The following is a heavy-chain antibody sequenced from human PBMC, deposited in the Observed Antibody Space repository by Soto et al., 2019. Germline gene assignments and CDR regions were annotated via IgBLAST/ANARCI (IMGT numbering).Heavy chain of an antibody. D-gene: IGHD6-19*01. V-gene: IGHV4-4*02. CDR1: GDSISSPKW. Sequence: QVQLQESGPGLVKPSGTLSLTCAVSGDSISSPKWWTWLRQPPGKGLEWIGDLLHSGTTNYNPSLKSRVILLVDKSQNQFSLSLTSVTAPDTAIYFCAYSSGWYRHDVWGQGTSVTVSS. CDR2: LLHSGTT. J-gene: IGHJ3*01. CDR3: AYSSGWYRHDV.